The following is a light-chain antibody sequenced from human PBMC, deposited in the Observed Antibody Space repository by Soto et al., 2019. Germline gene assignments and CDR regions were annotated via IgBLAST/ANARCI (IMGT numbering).Light chain of an antibody. CDR1: QTVSNNY. V-gene: IGKV3-20*01. CDR2: GAS. CDR3: QQYAGAPTT. J-gene: IGKJ5*01. Sequence: EIVLRQNPRNLALYAGGRDPLSCRASQTVSNNYLAWCQQKPGQAPRVIMYGASRRATGIPDRFSGGGSGTDFTLTISRLEPEDFAVYFCQQYAGAPTTVGQGTRLEIK.